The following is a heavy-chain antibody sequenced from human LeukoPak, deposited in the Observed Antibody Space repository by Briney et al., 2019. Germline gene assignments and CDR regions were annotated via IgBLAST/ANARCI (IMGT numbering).Heavy chain of an antibody. Sequence: GRSLRLSCAASGFTFSSYAMHWVRQAPGKGLEWVAVISYDGSNKYYADSVKGRFTISRDNSKNTLYLQMNSLRAEDTAVYYCAKDNYDSSGSLDYWGQGTLVTVSS. D-gene: IGHD3-22*01. CDR3: AKDNYDSSGSLDY. CDR1: GFTFSSYA. J-gene: IGHJ4*02. CDR2: ISYDGSNK. V-gene: IGHV3-30-3*01.